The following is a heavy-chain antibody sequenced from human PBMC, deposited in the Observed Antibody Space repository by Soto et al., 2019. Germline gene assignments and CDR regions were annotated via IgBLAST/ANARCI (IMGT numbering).Heavy chain of an antibody. D-gene: IGHD3-22*01. CDR1: GGLISNYY. J-gene: IGHJ4*02. CDR3: ARGAYESSVYYNEPFDS. Sequence: SETLSLTCTVSGGLISNYYWSWIRQTPGKGLEWIGYLYYSEITKYNPSLQSRVTISVDTSNQLSLKLTSVTAADTAVYYCARGAYESSVYYNEPFDSWGQGTLVTVS. CDR2: LYYSEIT. V-gene: IGHV4-59*01.